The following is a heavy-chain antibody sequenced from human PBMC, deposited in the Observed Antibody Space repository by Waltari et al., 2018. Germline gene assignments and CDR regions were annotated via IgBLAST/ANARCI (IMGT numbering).Heavy chain of an antibody. CDR3: ARGLRVATMYYFDY. CDR1: GYTFTAYY. D-gene: IGHD5-12*01. CDR2: INPNTGAT. J-gene: IGHJ4*02. Sequence: QVQLVQSGAEVKKPGASVKVSCRASGYTFTAYYIHWVRQAPGQGLEWLVWINPNTGATNYAQKFQGRVTMTRDTSISTAYMDLRGLRSDDTAVYYCARGLRVATMYYFDYWGQGTLVTVSS. V-gene: IGHV1-2*02.